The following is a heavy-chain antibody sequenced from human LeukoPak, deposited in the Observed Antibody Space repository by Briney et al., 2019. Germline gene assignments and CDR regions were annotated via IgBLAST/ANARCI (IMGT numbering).Heavy chain of an antibody. D-gene: IGHD2-15*01. J-gene: IGHJ4*02. CDR1: GYTFTGYY. CDR2: INPNSGGT. Sequence: ASVKVSCKASGYTFTGYYMHWVRQAPGQGLEWLGWINPNSGGTNYAQKFQGRVTMTRDTSISTAYMELSRLRSDDTAVYYCSRDQYCSGGSCCLLWGQGTVVSVSS. CDR3: SRDQYCSGGSCCLL. V-gene: IGHV1-2*02.